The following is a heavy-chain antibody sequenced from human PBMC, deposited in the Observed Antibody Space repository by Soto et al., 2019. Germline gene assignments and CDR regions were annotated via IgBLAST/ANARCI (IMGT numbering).Heavy chain of an antibody. CDR2: INPSGGST. CDR3: ALVVVTSDAFDI. Sequence: QVQLVQSGAEVKKPGASVKVSCKASGCTFTSYYMHWVRQAPGQGLEWMGIINPSGGSTSYAQKFQGRVTMTRDTSTSTVYMELSSLRSEDTAVYYCALVVVTSDAFDIWGQGTMVTVSS. V-gene: IGHV1-46*01. D-gene: IGHD2-21*02. CDR1: GCTFTSYY. J-gene: IGHJ3*02.